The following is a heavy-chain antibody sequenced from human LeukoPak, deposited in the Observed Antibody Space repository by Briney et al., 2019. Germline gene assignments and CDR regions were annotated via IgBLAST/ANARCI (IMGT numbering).Heavy chain of an antibody. Sequence: GGSLRPSCAASGFTFSSYSMNCVGQAPGKGLEWDSYISSSSSSIYYADSVKVRFTISRDNAKNSLYLQMNSLRDEDTAVYYCARDLLRYCSSTSCSYSGMDVWGQGTTVTVSS. CDR3: ARDLLRYCSSTSCSYSGMDV. D-gene: IGHD2-2*01. J-gene: IGHJ6*02. CDR1: GFTFSSYS. CDR2: ISSSSSSI. V-gene: IGHV3-48*02.